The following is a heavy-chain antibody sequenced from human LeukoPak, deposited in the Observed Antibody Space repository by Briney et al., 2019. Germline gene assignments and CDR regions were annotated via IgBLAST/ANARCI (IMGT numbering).Heavy chain of an antibody. D-gene: IGHD1-26*01. CDR1: GYSFTSYW. Sequence: GESLKISCKGSGYSFTSYWIGWVRQTPGKGLEWMGIIYPGDSDTRYSPSFQGQVTISADKSISTAYLQWSSLKASDTAMYYCARQRHGGSYYKVDYYYYMDVWGKGTTVTVSS. CDR2: IYPGDSDT. CDR3: ARQRHGGSYYKVDYYYYMDV. J-gene: IGHJ6*03. V-gene: IGHV5-51*01.